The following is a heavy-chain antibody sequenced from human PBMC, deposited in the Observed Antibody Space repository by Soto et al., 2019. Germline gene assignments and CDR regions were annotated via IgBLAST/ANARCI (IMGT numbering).Heavy chain of an antibody. J-gene: IGHJ4*02. CDR1: GSSFSNYA. V-gene: IGHV3-64D*06. Sequence: GSLRLSCSVFGSSFSNYAMHWVRQAPGKGLQYVSSISSNGGSTYYADSVKGRFTISRDNYKNTLYLQMSSLRVEDTAVYYCVKDRYVDYWGQGNMVTVS. CDR3: VKDRYVDY. CDR2: ISSNGGST.